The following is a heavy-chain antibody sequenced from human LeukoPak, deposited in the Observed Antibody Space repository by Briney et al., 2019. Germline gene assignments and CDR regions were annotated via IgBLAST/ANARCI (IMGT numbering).Heavy chain of an antibody. V-gene: IGHV1-18*01. Sequence: ASVKVSCKTSGYTFSTYGVTWVRQAPGQGFQWMGWISGHTGNTKYAENFQGRISLTTDTSATTACMELRSLISDDTAVYYCARDLSSGGWTLEFDYWGQGSLVTVAS. D-gene: IGHD1-1*01. CDR3: ARDLSSGGWTLEFDY. CDR1: GYTFSTYG. J-gene: IGHJ4*02. CDR2: ISGHTGNT.